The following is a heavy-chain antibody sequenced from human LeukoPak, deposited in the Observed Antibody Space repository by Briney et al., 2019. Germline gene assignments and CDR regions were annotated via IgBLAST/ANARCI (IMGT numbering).Heavy chain of an antibody. CDR3: SRLPIVTIFGVVIYYFDY. D-gene: IGHD3-3*01. Sequence: SETLSLTCTVSGGSISSGAYYWGWIRQPPGKGREWIGSIYHSGSTYYNPSLKSRVTISVDTSKNQFSLKLSSVTAADTAVYYCSRLPIVTIFGVVIYYFDYWGQRTLVTVSS. J-gene: IGHJ4*02. V-gene: IGHV4-39*07. CDR2: IYHSGST. CDR1: GGSISSGAYY.